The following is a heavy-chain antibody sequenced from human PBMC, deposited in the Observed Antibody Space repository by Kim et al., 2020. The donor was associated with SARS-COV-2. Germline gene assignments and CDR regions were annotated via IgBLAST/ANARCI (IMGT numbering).Heavy chain of an antibody. Sequence: NPSRKSRVTISVDTSKNQFSLKLSSVTAADTAVYYCARRARLVKNWFDPWGQGTLVTVSS. CDR3: ARRARLVKNWFDP. D-gene: IGHD2-15*01. J-gene: IGHJ5*02. V-gene: IGHV4-34*01.